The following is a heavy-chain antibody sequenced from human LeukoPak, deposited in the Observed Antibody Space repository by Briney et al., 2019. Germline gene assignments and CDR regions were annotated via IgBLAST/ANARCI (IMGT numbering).Heavy chain of an antibody. D-gene: IGHD5-12*01. CDR1: GFTFSSYA. J-gene: IGHJ3*02. CDR3: AKDPGPTNVDPPPMSAFDI. Sequence: GGSLRLSCVASGFTFSSYAMSWVRQAPGKGLEWVSVISGSGGSPYYADSVKGRFTISRDNSKNTLYLQMNSLRAEDTAVYYCAKDPGPTNVDPPPMSAFDIWGQGTMVTVSS. V-gene: IGHV3-23*01. CDR2: ISGSGGSP.